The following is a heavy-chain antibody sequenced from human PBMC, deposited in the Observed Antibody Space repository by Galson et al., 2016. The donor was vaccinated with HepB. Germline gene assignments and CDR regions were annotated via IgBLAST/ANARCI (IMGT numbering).Heavy chain of an antibody. CDR2: IYPGDSHT. Sequence: QSGAEVKKPGESLRISCKGSGYSFTDYWIGWVRQMPGKGLEWMGIIYPGDSHTRYSPSFQGQVTISADKSISTAYLQWSSLKASDTARYYCARRLTHDSKIGDIDYWGQGTLVTVSS. CDR3: ARRLTHDSKIGDIDY. V-gene: IGHV5-51*01. J-gene: IGHJ4*02. CDR1: GYSFTDYW. D-gene: IGHD3-16*01.